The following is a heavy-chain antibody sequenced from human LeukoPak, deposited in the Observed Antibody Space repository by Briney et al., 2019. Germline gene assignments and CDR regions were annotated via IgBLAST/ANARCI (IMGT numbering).Heavy chain of an antibody. D-gene: IGHD6-19*01. CDR2: VSSSGSTI. CDR3: ARDDPGYSSGWPPSFDY. V-gene: IGHV3-11*01. CDR1: GFTFSDYY. J-gene: IGHJ4*02. Sequence: GGSLRLSCAASGFTFSDYYMSWIRQAPGKGLEWVSYVSSSGSTIYYADSVKGRFTISRDNAKNSLYLQMNSLRAEDTAVYYCARDDPGYSSGWPPSFDYWGQGTLVTVSS.